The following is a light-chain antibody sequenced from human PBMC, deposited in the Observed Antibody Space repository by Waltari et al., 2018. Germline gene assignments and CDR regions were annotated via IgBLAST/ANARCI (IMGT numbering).Light chain of an antibody. Sequence: EIVLTQSPGTLSLSPGERATLSCRASQSVSQYLAWYQQKPGQAPRLLIYDASTRATGIPDRVSGSGWGTDFSLTISRLEPEDFAVYYCQKYGTLPATFGQGTKVQMK. CDR3: QKYGTLPAT. V-gene: IGKV3-20*01. CDR1: QSVSQY. CDR2: DAS. J-gene: IGKJ1*01.